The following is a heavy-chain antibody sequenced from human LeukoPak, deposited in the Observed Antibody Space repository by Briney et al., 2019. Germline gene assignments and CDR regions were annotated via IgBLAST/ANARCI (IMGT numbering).Heavy chain of an antibody. D-gene: IGHD3-22*01. CDR3: ARDRDDSSGYPDF. CDR1: GGSISSSSYY. CDR2: IYYSGST. Sequence: SETLSLTCTVSGGSISSSSYYWGWIRQPPGKGLEWIGSIYYSGSTYYNPSLKSRVTISVDTSKNQFSLKLSSVTAADTAVYYCARDRDDSSGYPDFWGQGTLVTASS. J-gene: IGHJ4*02. V-gene: IGHV4-39*07.